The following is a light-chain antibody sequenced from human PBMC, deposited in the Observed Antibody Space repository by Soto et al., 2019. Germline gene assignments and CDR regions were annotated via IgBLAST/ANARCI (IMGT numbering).Light chain of an antibody. J-gene: IGLJ2*01. CDR3: SSYTSSSTLV. Sequence: QSALTQPASVSGSPGQSITISCSETSSNVGGYNYVSWYQQHPGKAPKLMIYEVSNRPSGVSNRFSGSKSGNTASLNISGLQAEDEADYYCSSYTSSSTLVFGGGTKLTVL. CDR1: SSNVGGYNY. CDR2: EVS. V-gene: IGLV2-14*01.